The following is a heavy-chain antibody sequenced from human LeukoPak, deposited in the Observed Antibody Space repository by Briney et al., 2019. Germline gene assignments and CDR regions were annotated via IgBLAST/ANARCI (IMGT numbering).Heavy chain of an antibody. CDR2: ISGSGATT. J-gene: IGHJ4*02. V-gene: IGHV3-23*01. CDR1: GFTFSSCA. D-gene: IGHD1-26*01. Sequence: PGGSLRLSCAASGFTFSSCAMTWVRQAPGKGLEWVSSISGSGATTYYADSVKGWFTISRDNSNNTVYLQMNSLRAEDTAVYYCAKDQSRVGASDPFDYWGQGMQVGVSS. CDR3: AKDQSRVGASDPFDY.